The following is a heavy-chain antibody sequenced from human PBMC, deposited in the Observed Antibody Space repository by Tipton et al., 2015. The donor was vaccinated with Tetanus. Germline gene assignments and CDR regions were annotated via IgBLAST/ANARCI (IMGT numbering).Heavy chain of an antibody. V-gene: IGHV4-31*03. J-gene: IGHJ4*02. CDR1: GDSIDGGFKN. CDR2: IDYRGKP. D-gene: IGHD2-2*01. CDR3: ASGPAFMGNFGS. Sequence: TLSLTCTVSGDSIDGGFKNWGWIRQQPGKGLGWIGYIDYRGKPYYNPSLRRRVPFSFDTSENQFSLKLTSGTAADTAVYYCASGPAFMGNFGSWVLGPRVPVS.